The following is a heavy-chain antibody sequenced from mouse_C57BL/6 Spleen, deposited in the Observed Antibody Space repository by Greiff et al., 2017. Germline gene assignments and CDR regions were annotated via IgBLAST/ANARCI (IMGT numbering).Heavy chain of an antibody. CDR3: ARTWDYGSSYAMDY. J-gene: IGHJ4*01. V-gene: IGHV1-31*01. CDR2: IYPYNGVS. CDR1: GYSFTGYY. Sequence: VQLQQSGPELVKPGASVKISCKASGYSFTGYYMHWVKQSHGNILDWIGYIYPYNGVSSYNQKFKGKATLTVDKSSSTAYMELRGLTSEDSAVYYCARTWDYGSSYAMDYWGQGTSVTVSS. D-gene: IGHD1-1*01.